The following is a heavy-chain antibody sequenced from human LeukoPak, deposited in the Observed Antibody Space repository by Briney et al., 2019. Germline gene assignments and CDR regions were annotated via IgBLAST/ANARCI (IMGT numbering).Heavy chain of an antibody. CDR1: GFTFSSYS. CDR3: ARGDDILTGYPDY. CDR2: IKADGTGK. V-gene: IGHV3-7*01. D-gene: IGHD3-9*01. Sequence: GGSLRLSCAASGFTFSSYSMNWVRQAPGMGLERVANIKADGTGKYYVDSVRGRFSISRDNAKNSLYLQMNSLRAEDTAVYYCARGDDILTGYPDYWGQGTLVTVSS. J-gene: IGHJ4*02.